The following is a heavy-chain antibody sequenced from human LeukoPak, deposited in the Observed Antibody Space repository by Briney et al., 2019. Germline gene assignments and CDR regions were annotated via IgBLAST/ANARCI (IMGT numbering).Heavy chain of an antibody. V-gene: IGHV4-59*12. CDR2: IFCSGST. CDR3: AKSNGYGLVDI. CDR1: GGSISSYY. Sequence: SETLSLTCTVSGGSISSYYWSWIRQPPGKGLEWIGNIFCSGSTYYSPSLKSRVTISLDTSRNQFSLKLNSVTAADTAVYYCAKSNGYGLVDIWGQGTMVTVSS. J-gene: IGHJ3*02. D-gene: IGHD3-10*01.